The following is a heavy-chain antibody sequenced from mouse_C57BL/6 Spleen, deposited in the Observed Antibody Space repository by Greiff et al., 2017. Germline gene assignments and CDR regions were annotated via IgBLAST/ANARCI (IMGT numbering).Heavy chain of an antibody. CDR1: GYAFSSYW. CDR2: IYPGDGDT. CDR3: ARRDDYSFAY. J-gene: IGHJ3*01. Sequence: VQVVESGAELVKPGASVKISCKASGYAFSSYWMNWVKQRPGKGLEWIGQIYPGDGDTNYNGKFKGKATLTADKSSSTAYMQLSSLTSEDSAVYFCARRDDYSFAYWGQGTLVTVSA. D-gene: IGHD2-4*01. V-gene: IGHV1-80*01.